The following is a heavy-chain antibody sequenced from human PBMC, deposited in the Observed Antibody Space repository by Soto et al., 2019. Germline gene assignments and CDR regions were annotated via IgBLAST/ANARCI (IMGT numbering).Heavy chain of an antibody. CDR2: ISYDGSNK. CDR1: GFTFSSYA. Sequence: QVQLVESGGGVVQPGRSLRLSCAASGFTFSSYAMHWVRQAPGKGLEWVAVISYDGSNKYYADSVKGRFTISRDNSKNTLYLQMNSLRAEDTAVYYCAKLAVAGNRKQQPYFDYWGQGTLVTVSS. J-gene: IGHJ4*02. CDR3: AKLAVAGNRKQQPYFDY. V-gene: IGHV3-30-3*01. D-gene: IGHD6-19*01.